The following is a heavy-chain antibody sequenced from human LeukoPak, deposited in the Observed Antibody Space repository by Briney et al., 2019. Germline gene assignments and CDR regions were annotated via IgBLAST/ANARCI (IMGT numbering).Heavy chain of an antibody. Sequence: SETLSLTCTVSGGSISSGGYYWSWIRQHPGKGLEWIGYIYYSGSTYYNPSLKSRVTISVDTSKNQFSLKLSSVTAADTAVYYCAREALALWSCFDYWGQGTLVTVSS. V-gene: IGHV4-31*03. CDR3: AREALALWSCFDY. CDR2: IYYSGST. CDR1: GGSISSGGYY. D-gene: IGHD3-10*01. J-gene: IGHJ4*02.